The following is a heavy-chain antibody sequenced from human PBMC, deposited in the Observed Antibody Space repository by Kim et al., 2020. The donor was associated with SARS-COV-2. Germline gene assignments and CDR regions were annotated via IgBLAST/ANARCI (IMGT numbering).Heavy chain of an antibody. Sequence: SVKVSCKASGFTFTSSAVQWVRQAREQRLEWIGWIVVGSGNTNYAQKFQERVTITRDMSTSTAYMELSSLRSEDTAVYYCAAKLYSSSWYASDYWGQGTLVTVSS. V-gene: IGHV1-58*01. D-gene: IGHD6-13*01. CDR2: IVVGSGNT. CDR3: AAKLYSSSWYASDY. CDR1: GFTFTSSA. J-gene: IGHJ4*02.